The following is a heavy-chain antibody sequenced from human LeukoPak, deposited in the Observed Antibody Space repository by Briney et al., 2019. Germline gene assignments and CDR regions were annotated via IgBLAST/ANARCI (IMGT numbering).Heavy chain of an antibody. J-gene: IGHJ4*02. CDR3: ARNPYYDILTGYYTPDY. CDR1: GDNFSSYV. V-gene: IGHV1-69*04. CDR2: IIPTLNVA. Sequence: GASVKVSCKASGDNFSSYVLTWVRQAPGQGLEWMGRIIPTLNVANFAQKFRGRVSITADKSTNTAYMELSSLRSEDTAVYYCARNPYYDILTGYYTPDYWGQGTLVTVSS. D-gene: IGHD3-9*01.